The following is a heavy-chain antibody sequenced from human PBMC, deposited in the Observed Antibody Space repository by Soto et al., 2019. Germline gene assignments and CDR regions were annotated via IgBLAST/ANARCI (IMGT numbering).Heavy chain of an antibody. CDR2: IFSGGNT. Sequence: EVQLVESGGGLVQPGGSLRVSCAASGFTVNNNYMSWVRQAPGKGLEWVSVIFSGGNTYYADSVKGRFTISRDNSKNTLHLQMNSLRAEDTAVYYCTKAGAGYGSTWPDYWGQGTLVTVSS. CDR3: TKAGAGYGSTWPDY. V-gene: IGHV3-66*01. CDR1: GFTVNNNY. D-gene: IGHD6-13*01. J-gene: IGHJ4*02.